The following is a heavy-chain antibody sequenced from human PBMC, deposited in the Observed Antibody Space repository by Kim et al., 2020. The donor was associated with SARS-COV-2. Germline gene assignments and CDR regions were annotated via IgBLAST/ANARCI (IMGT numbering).Heavy chain of an antibody. CDR2: T. Sequence: TTYAPSVKGRFIVSRENSKNSLYLQMNSLKTEDTAGYYCARDTAAAMDVWGQGTTVTVSS. J-gene: IGHJ6*02. V-gene: IGHV3-72*01. CDR3: ARDTAAAMDV. D-gene: IGHD6-25*01.